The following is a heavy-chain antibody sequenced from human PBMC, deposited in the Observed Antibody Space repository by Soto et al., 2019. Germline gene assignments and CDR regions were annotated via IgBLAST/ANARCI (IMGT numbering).Heavy chain of an antibody. CDR2: TYYRSKWYN. Sequence: SQTLSLTCAISGDSVSSNSAAWNLIRQSPSRGLEWLGRTYYRSKWYNDYEVYVNSRITINPDTSKNQFSLQLNSVTPEDTAVYYCARALIDAFDIWGQGTVVTV. J-gene: IGHJ3*02. D-gene: IGHD2-8*01. CDR3: ARALIDAFDI. V-gene: IGHV6-1*01. CDR1: GDSVSSNSAA.